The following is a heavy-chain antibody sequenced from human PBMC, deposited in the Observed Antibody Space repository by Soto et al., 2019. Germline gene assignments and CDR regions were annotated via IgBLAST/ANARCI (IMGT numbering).Heavy chain of an antibody. CDR3: ARGLYYYDSSGYYGN. J-gene: IGHJ4*02. CDR1: GFTFSSYS. Sequence: EVQLVESGGGLVKPGGSLRLSCAASGFTFSSYSMNWVRQAPGKGLEWVSSISSSSSYIYYADSVKGQFTISRDNAKNSLYLQMNSLRAEDTAVYYCARGLYYYDSSGYYGNWGQGTLVTVSS. CDR2: ISSSSSYI. D-gene: IGHD3-22*01. V-gene: IGHV3-21*01.